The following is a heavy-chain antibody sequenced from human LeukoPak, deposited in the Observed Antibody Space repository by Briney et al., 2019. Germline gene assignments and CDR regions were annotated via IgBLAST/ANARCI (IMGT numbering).Heavy chain of an antibody. CDR3: ARDAALWSYGMDV. D-gene: IGHD2-21*01. J-gene: IGHJ6*02. CDR2: IKQDGSEK. Sequence: GGSLRLSCAASGFTFSSYWMSWVRQAPGKGLEWVANIKQDGSEKYCVDSVKGRFTISRDNAKNSLYLQMNSLRAEDTAVYYCARDAALWSYGMDVWGQGTTVTVSS. CDR1: GFTFSSYW. V-gene: IGHV3-7*01.